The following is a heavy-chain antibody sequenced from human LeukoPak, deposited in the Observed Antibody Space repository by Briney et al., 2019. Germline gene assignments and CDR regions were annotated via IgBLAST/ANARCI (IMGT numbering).Heavy chain of an antibody. CDR2: IYFSGTT. CDR1: GGSISSSSYY. J-gene: IGHJ5*02. CDR3: ARDAHCTGVSCYSPYNWFDP. D-gene: IGHD2-15*01. V-gene: IGHV4-39*07. Sequence: NPSETLSLTCTVSGGSISSSSYYWGWIRQPPGKGLEWIGSIYFSGTTYYNPSLQSRVTISVDTAKNQFSLKVTSVTAADTAAYYCARDAHCTGVSCYSPYNWFDPWGQGTLVTVSS.